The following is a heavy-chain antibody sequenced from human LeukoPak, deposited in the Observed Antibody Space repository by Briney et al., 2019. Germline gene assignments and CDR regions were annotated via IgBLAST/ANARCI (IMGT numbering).Heavy chain of an antibody. CDR3: ASNEWSGYYFDY. CDR2: MYSSGST. V-gene: IGHV4-39*01. CDR1: GGSINSYY. D-gene: IGHD3-3*01. J-gene: IGHJ4*02. Sequence: PSETLSLTCTVSGGSINSYYWGWIRQPPGKGLEWIGGMYSSGSTYYNPSLKSRVIMSVDTSKNQFSLKLSSVTAADTAVYYCASNEWSGYYFDYWGQGTLVTVSS.